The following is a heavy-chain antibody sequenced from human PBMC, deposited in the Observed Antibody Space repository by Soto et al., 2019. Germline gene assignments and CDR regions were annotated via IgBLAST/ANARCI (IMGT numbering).Heavy chain of an antibody. D-gene: IGHD6-6*01. Sequence: EVQLVESGGGLVKPGGSLRLSCAASGFTISRFHMNWVRQAPGKGPEWVSAISNSGNYMYYADSVKGRFTISRDNAKNSLYLQMNSLRAEDTALYYCARDAYSSSLLYWGQGTLVTVSS. CDR3: ARDAYSSSLLY. V-gene: IGHV3-21*03. CDR1: GFTISRFH. CDR2: ISNSGNYM. J-gene: IGHJ4*02.